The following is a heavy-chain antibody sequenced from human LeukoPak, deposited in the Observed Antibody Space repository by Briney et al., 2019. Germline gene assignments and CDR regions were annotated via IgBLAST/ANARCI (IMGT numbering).Heavy chain of an antibody. CDR3: AGWGRDGYNQHAFDI. CDR2: IIPIFGTA. J-gene: IGHJ3*02. Sequence: SVKVSCKASGGTFSSYAISWVRQAPGQGLEWMGGIIPIFGTANYAQKFQGRVTITADESTSTAYMELSSLRSEDTAVYYCAGWGRDGYNQHAFDIWGQGTMVTVSS. V-gene: IGHV1-69*13. CDR1: GGTFSSYA. D-gene: IGHD5-24*01.